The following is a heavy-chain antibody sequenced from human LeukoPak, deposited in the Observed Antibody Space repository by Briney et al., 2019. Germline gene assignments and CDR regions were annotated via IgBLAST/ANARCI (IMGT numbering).Heavy chain of an antibody. Sequence: GASVKVSCKASGYTFTGYHMHWVRQAPGQGLEWMGWINPNSGGTNYAQKFQGRVTMTRDTSISTAYMELSRLRSDDTAVYYCARGVTMIVVDPDAFDIWGQGTMVTVSS. CDR2: INPNSGGT. CDR3: ARGVTMIVVDPDAFDI. D-gene: IGHD3-22*01. V-gene: IGHV1-2*02. J-gene: IGHJ3*02. CDR1: GYTFTGYH.